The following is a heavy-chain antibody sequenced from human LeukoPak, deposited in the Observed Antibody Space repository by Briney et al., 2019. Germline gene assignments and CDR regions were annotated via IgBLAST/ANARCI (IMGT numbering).Heavy chain of an antibody. CDR2: ISSSSSYI. D-gene: IGHD1-26*01. Sequence: GGCLRLSCAASGYTFSGYSMNWVRQAPGKGLEWVSSISSSSSYIYYADSVKGRFTISRDNAKNSLYLQMNSLRAEDTAVYYCARIGIRGSHLFDYWGQGTLVTVSS. V-gene: IGHV3-21*01. CDR1: GYTFSGYS. CDR3: ARIGIRGSHLFDY. J-gene: IGHJ4*02.